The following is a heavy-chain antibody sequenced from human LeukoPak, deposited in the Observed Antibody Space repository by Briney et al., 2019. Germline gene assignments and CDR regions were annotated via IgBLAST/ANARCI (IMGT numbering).Heavy chain of an antibody. CDR2: ISYDGNNI. CDR1: GFTFSTYA. CDR3: AKGYGSGYYYGFDY. D-gene: IGHD3-22*01. J-gene: IGHJ4*02. V-gene: IGHV3-30-3*01. Sequence: PGGSLRLSCAASGFTFSTYAMHWVRQAPGKGLEWVTFISYDGNNIYYRDSMKGRFTISRDNSKNTLYLQMNSLRPEDTAVYYCAKGYGSGYYYGFDYWGQGTLVTVSS.